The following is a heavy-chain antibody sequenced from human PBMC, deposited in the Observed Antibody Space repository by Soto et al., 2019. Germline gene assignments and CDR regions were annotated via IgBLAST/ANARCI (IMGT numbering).Heavy chain of an antibody. CDR3: AKAFARNYYASRFDAFDI. J-gene: IGHJ3*02. CDR1: GFTFSSYA. D-gene: IGHD3-10*01. CDR2: ISGSGGNT. Sequence: EVQLLESGGGLVQPGGSLRLSCAASGFTFSSYAMTWVRQAPGKGLEWASIISGSGGNTYYADSVKGRFTISRDNSKNTLYLQMNSLRGEDTAIYYCAKAFARNYYASRFDAFDIWGQGTMVTVSS. V-gene: IGHV3-23*01.